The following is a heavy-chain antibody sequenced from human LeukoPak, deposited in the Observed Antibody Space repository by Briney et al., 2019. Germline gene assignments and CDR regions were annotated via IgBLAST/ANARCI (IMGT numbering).Heavy chain of an antibody. J-gene: IGHJ5*02. CDR3: ARDHCSSTSCYDFNWFDP. D-gene: IGHD2-2*01. V-gene: IGHV3-74*01. Sequence: GSLRLSCAASRFTFSSYWMHWVRQAPGKGLVWVSRINSDGSSTNYADSVKGRFTISRDNSKNTLYLQMNSLRAEDTAVYYCARDHCSSTSCYDFNWFDPWGQGTLVTVSS. CDR2: INSDGSST. CDR1: RFTFSSYW.